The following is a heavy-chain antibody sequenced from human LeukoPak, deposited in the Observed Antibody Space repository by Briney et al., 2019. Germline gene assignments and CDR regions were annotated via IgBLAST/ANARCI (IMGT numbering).Heavy chain of an antibody. D-gene: IGHD7-27*01. CDR1: GFTFSSYS. CDR3: ARALQPGYYFDY. CDR2: ISSSSSYI. V-gene: IGHV3-21*01. Sequence: GGSLRLSCAASGFTFSSYSMNWVRQAPGKGLEWASSISSSSSYIYYADSVKGRFTISRDNAKNSLYLQMNSLRAEDTAVYYCARALQPGYYFDYWGQGTLVTVSS. J-gene: IGHJ4*02.